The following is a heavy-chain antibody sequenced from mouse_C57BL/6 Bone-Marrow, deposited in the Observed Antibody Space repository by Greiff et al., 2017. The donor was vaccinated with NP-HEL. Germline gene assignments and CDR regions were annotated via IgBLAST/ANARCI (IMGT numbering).Heavy chain of an antibody. D-gene: IGHD2-4*01. CDR2: IYPGSGST. CDR1: GYTFTSYW. V-gene: IGHV1-55*01. J-gene: IGHJ3*01. CDR3: ARSGDYDVDWFAY. Sequence: QVQLQQPGAELVKPGASVKMSCKASGYTFTSYWITWVKQRPGQGLEWIGDIYPGSGSTNYNEKFKSKATLTVDTSSSTAYMQLSSLTSEDSAVYYCARSGDYDVDWFAYWGQGTLVTVSA.